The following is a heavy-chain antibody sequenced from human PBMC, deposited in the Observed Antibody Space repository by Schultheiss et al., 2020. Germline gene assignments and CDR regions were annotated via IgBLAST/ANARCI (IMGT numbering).Heavy chain of an antibody. D-gene: IGHD3-3*01. V-gene: IGHV2-70*12. CDR2: IDWDDDK. Sequence: SGPTLVKPTETLTLTCTVSGFSLSNARMGVSWIRQPPGKALEWLALIDWDDDKYYSTSLKTRLTISKDTSKNQVVLTMTNMDPVDTATYYCARNRLAIFGPPYYDYGMDVWGKGTPVTVSS. J-gene: IGHJ6*04. CDR1: GFSLSNARMG. CDR3: ARNRLAIFGPPYYDYGMDV.